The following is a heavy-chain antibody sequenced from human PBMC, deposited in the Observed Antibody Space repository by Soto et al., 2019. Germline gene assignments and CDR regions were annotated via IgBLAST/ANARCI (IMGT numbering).Heavy chain of an antibody. CDR1: GFTFSSYA. J-gene: IGHJ2*01. CDR3: AKVGGDYGWYFDL. Sequence: EVQLLESGGGLVQPGGSLRLSCAASGFTFSSYAMSWVRQAPGKGLEWVSAISGSGSSTYYADSVKGRFTISRDNSKNTLYLQMNSLRAEDTAVYYCAKVGGDYGWYFDLWGRGTLVTVSS. D-gene: IGHD4-17*01. V-gene: IGHV3-23*01. CDR2: ISGSGSST.